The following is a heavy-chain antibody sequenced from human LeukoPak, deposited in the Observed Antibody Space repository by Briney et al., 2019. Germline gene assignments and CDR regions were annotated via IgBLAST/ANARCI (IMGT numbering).Heavy chain of an antibody. CDR3: ARRRHCTSGACEDFDF. D-gene: IGHD2-8*01. Sequence: GESLKISCKGSGYNFANYWIGWVRQMPGKGLEWMGTIYPGDSDTRYSPSFQGQVTISADKSISIAHLQWSSLKASDTAMYYCARRRHCTSGACEDFDFWGQGTLVTVSS. CDR2: IYPGDSDT. CDR1: GYNFANYW. V-gene: IGHV5-51*01. J-gene: IGHJ4*02.